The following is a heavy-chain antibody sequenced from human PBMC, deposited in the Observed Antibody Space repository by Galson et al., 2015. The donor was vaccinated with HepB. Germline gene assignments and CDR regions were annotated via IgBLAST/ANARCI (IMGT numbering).Heavy chain of an antibody. CDR3: ARGTPSRSWYVRSAGVPFPDFEL. CDR2: ISSDGRKN. J-gene: IGHJ2*01. D-gene: IGHD6-13*01. V-gene: IGHV3-30*04. Sequence: SLRLSCAASGFTFSRNNIHWVRQAPGKGLEWMAVISSDGRKNFYADSAKGRFTISRDNSNNTLYLQMTSLKLEDTAVYYCARGTPSRSWYVRSAGVPFPDFELWGRGTLVTVSS. CDR1: GFTFSRNN.